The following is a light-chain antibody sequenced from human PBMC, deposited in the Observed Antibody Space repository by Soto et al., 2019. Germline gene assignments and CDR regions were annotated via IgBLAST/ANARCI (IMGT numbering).Light chain of an antibody. CDR3: QQYGSAPNT. Sequence: EVGLTQSPGTLSLSPGERATLSCRASQSVRNSYLARYQQKPGQAPRLLIYSASSRATGIPDRFSGGASGTDFTLTISRLEPEDFAVYYCQQYGSAPNTFGGGTKVEIK. V-gene: IGKV3-20*01. CDR1: QSVRNSY. CDR2: SAS. J-gene: IGKJ4*01.